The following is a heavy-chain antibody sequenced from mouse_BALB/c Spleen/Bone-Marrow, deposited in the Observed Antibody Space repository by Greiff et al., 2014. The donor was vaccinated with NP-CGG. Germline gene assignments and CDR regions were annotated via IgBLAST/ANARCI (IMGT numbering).Heavy chain of an antibody. CDR2: IVPANGNT. J-gene: IGHJ2*01. CDR3: ASYDYGYYFDY. V-gene: IGHV14-3*02. Sequence: VQLQQSGAGLVKPGASVKLSCTTSGFNIKDTYMHWVKLRPEQGLEWIGRIVPANGNTKYAPKFQGKATITADTSSNTAYLQLSSLTSEDTAVYFCASYDYGYYFDYWGQGTTLTVSS. CDR1: GFNIKDTY. D-gene: IGHD2-4*01.